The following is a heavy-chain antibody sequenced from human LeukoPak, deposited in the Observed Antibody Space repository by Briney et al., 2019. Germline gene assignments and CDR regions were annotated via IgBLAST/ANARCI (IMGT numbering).Heavy chain of an antibody. V-gene: IGHV4-30-4*08. CDR1: GGSISSGDYY. J-gene: IGHJ4*02. CDR3: ARGLGGSERFDY. D-gene: IGHD1-26*01. CDR2: IYYSGST. Sequence: SQTLSLTCTVSGGSISSGDYYWSWIRQPPGKGLEWIGCIYYSGSTYYNPSLKSRVTISVDTSKNQFSLKLSSVTAADTAVYYCARGLGGSERFDYWGQGTLVTVSS.